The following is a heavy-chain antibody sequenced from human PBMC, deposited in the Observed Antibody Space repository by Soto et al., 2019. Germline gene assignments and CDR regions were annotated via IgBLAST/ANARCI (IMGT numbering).Heavy chain of an antibody. V-gene: IGHV3-30-3*01. CDR2: ISYDGSNK. CDR1: GFTFSSYA. D-gene: IGHD3-3*01. Sequence: QVQLVESGGGVVQPGRSLRLSCAASGFTFSSYAMHWVRQAPGKGLEWVAVISYDGSNKYYADSVKGRFTISRDNSKNTLYLQMNSLRAEDTAVYYCARDAGYYDFWGGSGADNWFDPWGQGTLVTVSS. CDR3: ARDAGYYDFWGGSGADNWFDP. J-gene: IGHJ5*02.